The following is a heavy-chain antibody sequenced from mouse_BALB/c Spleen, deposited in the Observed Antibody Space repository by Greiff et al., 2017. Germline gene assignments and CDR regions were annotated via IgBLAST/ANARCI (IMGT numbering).Heavy chain of an antibody. V-gene: IGHV1-77*01. Sequence: QVQLQQSGAELARPGASVKLSCKASGYTFTDYYINWVKQRTGQGLEWIGEIYPGSGNTYYNEKFKGKATLTADKSSSTAYMQLSSLTSEDSAVYFCAREAYSRYFDVWGAGTTGTVSS. CDR2: IYPGSGNT. CDR3: AREAYSRYFDV. D-gene: IGHD2-10*01. J-gene: IGHJ1*01. CDR1: GYTFTDYY.